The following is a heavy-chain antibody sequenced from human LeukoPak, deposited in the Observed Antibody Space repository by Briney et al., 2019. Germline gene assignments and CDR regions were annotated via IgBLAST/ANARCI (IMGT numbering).Heavy chain of an antibody. D-gene: IGHD3-10*01. CDR3: ARVSSLWFGELSSFDY. J-gene: IGHJ4*02. CDR1: GGSISSGGYY. Sequence: SETLSLTCTVSGGSISSGGYYWSWIRQHPGKCLEWIGYIYYSGSTYYNPSLKSRVTISVDTSKNQFSLKLSSVTAADTAVYYCARVSSLWFGELSSFDYWGQGTLVTVSS. CDR2: IYYSGST. V-gene: IGHV4-31*03.